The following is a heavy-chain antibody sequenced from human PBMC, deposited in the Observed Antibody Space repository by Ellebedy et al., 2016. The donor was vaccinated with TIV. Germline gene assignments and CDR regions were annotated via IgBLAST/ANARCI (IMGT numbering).Heavy chain of an antibody. CDR1: GYTCASYD. D-gene: IGHD1-1*01. V-gene: IGHV1-8*01. Sequence: AASVNVSCKASGYTCASYDINWVRQANGQGLEWMGWMNPKSGNTGYAQKFQGRVTMTRNTSISTAFMELSSLRSEDTAVYYCARGRRDNWSSYLFDHWGQGTLVPVSS. CDR3: ARGRRDNWSSYLFDH. CDR2: MNPKSGNT. J-gene: IGHJ4*02.